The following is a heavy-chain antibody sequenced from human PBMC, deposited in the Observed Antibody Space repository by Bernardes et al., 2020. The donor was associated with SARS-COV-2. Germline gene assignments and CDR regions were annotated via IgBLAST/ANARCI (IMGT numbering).Heavy chain of an antibody. CDR1: GYTFTSYY. J-gene: IGHJ6*03. Sequence: ASVKVSCTASGYTFTSYYVHWVRQAPGQGLEWMGWINPNTGGTKYAQKFQGRVTMTSDTSISTVYMELSRLTSDDTAVYYCASASASVLYYYYMDVWGNGTTVAISS. CDR2: INPNTGGT. V-gene: IGHV1-2*02. D-gene: IGHD2-15*01. CDR3: ASASASVLYYYYMDV.